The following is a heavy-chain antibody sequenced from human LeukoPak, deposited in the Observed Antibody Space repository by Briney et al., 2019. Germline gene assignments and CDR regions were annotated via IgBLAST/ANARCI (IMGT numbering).Heavy chain of an antibody. J-gene: IGHJ4*02. Sequence: GGSLRLSCAASGFTFSSYGMTWVRQAPGKGLEWVSSISGSGGTTYYADSVKGRFTISRDNSKNSLYLQMNSLRSEDTAVYYCARESSGAFDYWGQGTLVTVSS. CDR3: ARESSGAFDY. CDR2: ISGSGGTT. D-gene: IGHD3-16*01. V-gene: IGHV3-23*01. CDR1: GFTFSSYG.